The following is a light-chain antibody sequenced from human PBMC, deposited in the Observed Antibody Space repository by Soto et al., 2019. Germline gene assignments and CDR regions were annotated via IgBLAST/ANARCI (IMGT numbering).Light chain of an antibody. J-gene: IGKJ2*01. V-gene: IGKV3-20*01. CDR2: GAS. Sequence: EIVLTQSPATLSLSPGERATLSCGASQSVSSSHLAWYQQKPGQAPRLLIYGASSRATGVPDRFSGSGSGTDFGLTISRLEPEDFAVYYCQQYGSSAMYTFGQGTKLEIK. CDR3: QQYGSSAMYT. CDR1: QSVSSSH.